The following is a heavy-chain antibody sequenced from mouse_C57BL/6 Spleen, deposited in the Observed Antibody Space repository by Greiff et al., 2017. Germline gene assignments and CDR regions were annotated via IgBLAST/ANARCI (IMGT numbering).Heavy chain of an antibody. CDR3: SRSYGSSWGYFEG. V-gene: IGHV1-64*01. Sequence: QVQLQQPGAELVKPGASVKLSCKASGYTFTSYWMHWVKQRPGQGLEWIGMIHPNSGSTNYNEKFKSKATLTVDKSSSTAYMQLSSLTSEDSAVYYCSRSYGSSWGYFEGWGTGTTVTVSS. J-gene: IGHJ1*03. D-gene: IGHD1-1*01. CDR2: IHPNSGST. CDR1: GYTFTSYW.